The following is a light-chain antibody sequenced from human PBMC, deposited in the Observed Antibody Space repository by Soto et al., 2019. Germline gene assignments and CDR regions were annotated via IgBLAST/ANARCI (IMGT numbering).Light chain of an antibody. V-gene: IGKV3-20*01. CDR3: QQYVGLQT. J-gene: IGKJ1*01. CDR2: GAS. CDR1: QSFSSSY. Sequence: EIVLTQSPGTLSLSPGERATLSCRASQSFSSSYLAWYQQKPGQAPRLLIYGASSRATGIPDRFSGSGSGTDFTLTISRLEPEDFAVYYCQQYVGLQTFGQGTKVEIK.